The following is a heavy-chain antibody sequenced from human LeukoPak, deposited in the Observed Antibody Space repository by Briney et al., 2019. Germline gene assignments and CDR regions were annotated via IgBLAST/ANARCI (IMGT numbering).Heavy chain of an antibody. V-gene: IGHV3-49*04. CDR2: IRSKPYGGTR. J-gene: IGHJ6*02. Sequence: GGSLRLSCTASGFTFGDYAMNWVRQAPGKGLEWVASIRSKPYGGTREYAASVRGRFTISRDDSKSIAYLQMNSLKTEDTAVYYCSREYPVWGSSYYYGMDVWGQGTTVAVSS. D-gene: IGHD3-16*01. CDR3: SREYPVWGSSYYYGMDV. CDR1: GFTFGDYA.